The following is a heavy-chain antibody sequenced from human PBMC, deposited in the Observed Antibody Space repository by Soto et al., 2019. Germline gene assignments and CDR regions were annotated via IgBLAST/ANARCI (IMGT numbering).Heavy chain of an antibody. CDR2: IGTAGDT. CDR3: ARVLRGYSGFEDYYDY. CDR1: GFTFSSYD. J-gene: IGHJ4*02. D-gene: IGHD5-12*01. V-gene: IGHV3-13*04. Sequence: GGSLRLSCAASGFTFSSYDMHWVRQPTGKGLEWVSAIGTAGDTYYPDSVKGRFTISRENAKNSLYLQMNSLRAGDTAVYYCARVLRGYSGFEDYYDYWGQGALVNVSS.